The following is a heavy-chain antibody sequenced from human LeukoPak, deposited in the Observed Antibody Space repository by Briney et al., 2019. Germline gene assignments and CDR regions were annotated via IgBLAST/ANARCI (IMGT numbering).Heavy chain of an antibody. CDR3: ARDALAMSSYFDY. CDR2: INSSGGGT. V-gene: IGHV1-46*01. Sequence: ASVKVSCKASGYGFTGYYIHWVRQAPGQGLEWLGTINSSGGGTTYAQKFQGRLTMTRDTSTRTVYMELTSLTSEDTGVYYCARDALAMSSYFDYWGQRTLVTVSS. CDR1: GYGFTGYY. J-gene: IGHJ4*02. D-gene: IGHD3-10*01.